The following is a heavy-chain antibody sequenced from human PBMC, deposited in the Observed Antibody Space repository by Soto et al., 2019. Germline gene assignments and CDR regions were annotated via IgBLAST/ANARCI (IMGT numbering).Heavy chain of an antibody. CDR3: ARGDYDYIWGSYRATDAFDI. J-gene: IGHJ3*02. D-gene: IGHD3-16*02. CDR1: GYTFTSYD. V-gene: IGHV1-8*01. CDR2: MNPNSGNT. Sequence: ASVKVSCKASGYTFTSYDINWVRQATGQGLEWMGWMNPNSGNTGYAQKFQGRVTMTRNTSISTAYMELSSLRSEDTAGYYCARGDYDYIWGSYRATDAFDIWGQGTMVTVSS.